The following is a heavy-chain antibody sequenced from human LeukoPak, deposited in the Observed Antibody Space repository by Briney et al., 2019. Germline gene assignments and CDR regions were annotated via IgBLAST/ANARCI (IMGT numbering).Heavy chain of an antibody. V-gene: IGHV4-31*03. CDR1: GGSIRSGDYY. J-gene: IGHJ4*01. CDR2: IYHRGDT. D-gene: IGHD3-10*01. CDR3: ARHPAYGPFDY. Sequence: SETLSLTCTVSGGSIRSGDYYWSWIRQHPGKGLEWIGNIYHRGDTYYNPSLKSRVIMSEDTSKNQFALKVNSVTAADTAVYYCARHPAYGPFDYWGHGTLVTVSS.